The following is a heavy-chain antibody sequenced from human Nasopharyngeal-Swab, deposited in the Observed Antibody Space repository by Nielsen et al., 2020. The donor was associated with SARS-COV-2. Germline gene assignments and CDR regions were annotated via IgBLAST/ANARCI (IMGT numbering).Heavy chain of an antibody. J-gene: IGHJ6*02. CDR1: GFTVSSNY. V-gene: IGHV3-53*01. CDR2: IYSGGST. Sequence: GGSLRLSCAASGFTVSSNYMSWFRQAPGKGLEWVSVIYSGGSTYYADSVKGRFTTSRDNSKNTLYLQMNSLRAEDTAVYYCAREIGWQQLTTSPLYYYYGMDVWGQGTTVTVSS. CDR3: AREIGWQQLTTSPLYYYYGMDV. D-gene: IGHD6-13*01.